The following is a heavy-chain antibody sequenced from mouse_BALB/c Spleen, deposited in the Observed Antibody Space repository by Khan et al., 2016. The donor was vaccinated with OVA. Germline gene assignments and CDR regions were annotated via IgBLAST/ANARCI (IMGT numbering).Heavy chain of an antibody. V-gene: IGHV1S29*02. J-gene: IGHJ3*01. D-gene: IGHD1-2*01. Sequence: EVQLQESGPEVVKPGASVQISCKASGYTFTDYNMAWVKQSHGKSLVWIGYFFPNSGGSGYNQKFKTKAKLTVDIYSRTGYMDLHSLTSEDSAIYYCVRSGYGSFAFWGQGTLVTVSA. CDR1: GYTFTDYN. CDR2: FFPNSGGS. CDR3: VRSGYGSFAF.